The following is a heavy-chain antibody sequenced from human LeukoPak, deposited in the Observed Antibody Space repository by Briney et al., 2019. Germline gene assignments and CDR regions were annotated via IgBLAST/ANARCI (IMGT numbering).Heavy chain of an antibody. Sequence: GASVKVSCKASGYTFTGYYMNWVRQAPGQGLEWMGWINPNSGGTNYAQKFQGRVPMTRDTSISTAYMELSRLRSDDTAVYYCARVRGPVFGSYSTVYDYWGQGTLVTVSS. CDR2: INPNSGGT. V-gene: IGHV1-2*02. J-gene: IGHJ4*02. CDR3: ARVRGPVFGSYSTVYDY. CDR1: GYTFTGYY. D-gene: IGHD1-26*01.